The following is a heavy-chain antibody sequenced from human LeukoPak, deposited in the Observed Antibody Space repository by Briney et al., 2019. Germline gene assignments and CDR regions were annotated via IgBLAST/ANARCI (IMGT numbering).Heavy chain of an antibody. Sequence: GRSLRLSCAASGFTFSSYGMHRVRQAPGKGLEWVAVISYDGSNKYYADSVKGRFTISRDNSKNTLYLQMNSLRAEDTAVYYCARVTRTLCSGGSCYSGYFDYWGQGTLVTVSS. CDR2: ISYDGSNK. CDR1: GFTFSSYG. V-gene: IGHV3-30*03. D-gene: IGHD2-15*01. J-gene: IGHJ4*02. CDR3: ARVTRTLCSGGSCYSGYFDY.